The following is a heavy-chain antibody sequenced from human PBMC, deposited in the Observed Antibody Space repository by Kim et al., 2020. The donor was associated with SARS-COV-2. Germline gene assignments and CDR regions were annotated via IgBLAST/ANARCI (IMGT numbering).Heavy chain of an antibody. V-gene: IGHV6-1*01. J-gene: IGHJ4*02. CDR2: WST. CDR3: ARQMGAFDY. Sequence: WSTDYAVSVKSRKTITPDTSSNQFSLHLNSVTPDDAAVYYCARQMGAFDYWGQGTLVTVSS. D-gene: IGHD2-8*01.